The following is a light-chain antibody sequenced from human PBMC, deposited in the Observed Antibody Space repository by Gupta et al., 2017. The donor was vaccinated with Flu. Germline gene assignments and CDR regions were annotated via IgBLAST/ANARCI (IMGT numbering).Light chain of an antibody. Sequence: ERATLSCRASQSVSSSYLAWYQQKPGQAPRLLIYGASSRATGIPDSFSGSGSGTDFTLTISRLEPEDFAVYYCQQYGSSPLTFGGGTKVEIK. V-gene: IGKV3-20*01. CDR1: QSVSSSY. CDR3: QQYGSSPLT. J-gene: IGKJ4*01. CDR2: GAS.